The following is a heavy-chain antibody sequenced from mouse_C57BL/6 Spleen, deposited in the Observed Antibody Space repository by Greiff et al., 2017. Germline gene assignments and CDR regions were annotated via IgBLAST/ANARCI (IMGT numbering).Heavy chain of an antibody. V-gene: IGHV1-55*01. CDR2: IYPGSGST. CDR3: AREGDYDVRTYWYFDV. J-gene: IGHJ1*03. Sequence: VQLQQPGAELVKPGASVKMSCKASGYTFTSYWITWVKQRPGQGLEWIGDIYPGSGSTNYNEKCKSKATLTVDTSSSTAYMQLSSLTSEDSAVYYCAREGDYDVRTYWYFDVWGTGTTVTVSS. CDR1: GYTFTSYW. D-gene: IGHD2-4*01.